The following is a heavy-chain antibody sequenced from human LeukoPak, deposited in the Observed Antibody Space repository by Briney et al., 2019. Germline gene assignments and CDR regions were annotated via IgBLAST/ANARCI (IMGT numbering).Heavy chain of an antibody. J-gene: IGHJ4*02. CDR2: ISSSSSYI. D-gene: IGHD6-13*01. Sequence: GGSLRLSCAASGFTFSSYAMNWVRQAPGKGLEWVSSISSSSSYIYYADSVKGRFTISRDNSKNTLYLQMNSLRAEDTAVYYCASTTAYSSSWSLNQNPDCWGQGTLVTVSS. CDR1: GFTFSSYA. CDR3: ASTTAYSSSWSLNQNPDC. V-gene: IGHV3-21*01.